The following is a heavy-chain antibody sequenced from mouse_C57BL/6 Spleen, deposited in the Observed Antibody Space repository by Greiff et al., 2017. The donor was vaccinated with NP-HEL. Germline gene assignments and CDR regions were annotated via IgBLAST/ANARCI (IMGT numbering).Heavy chain of an antibody. Sequence: EVMLVESGGGLVKPGGSLKLSCAASGFTFSSYAMSWVRQTPEKRLEWVATISDGGSYTYYPDNVKGRFTISRDNAKNNLYLQMSHLKSEDTAMYYCASNWYFDYWGQGTTLTVSS. CDR2: ISDGGSYT. D-gene: IGHD4-1*01. V-gene: IGHV5-4*03. CDR1: GFTFSSYA. CDR3: ASNWYFDY. J-gene: IGHJ2*01.